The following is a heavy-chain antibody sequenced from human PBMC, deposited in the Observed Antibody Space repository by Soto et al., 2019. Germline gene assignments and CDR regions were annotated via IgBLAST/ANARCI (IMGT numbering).Heavy chain of an antibody. CDR3: ARGHHGLGV. CDR1: GFTFSNFW. Sequence: EVQLVEAGGGLVQPGGSLRLSCVASGFTFSNFWMSWVRQAPGKGLEWVASIKRDGSEKYYVESVKGRFTISRDNAKILLYLQMSSLRVEDTAVYYCARGHHGLGVWGQGTTVTVSS. V-gene: IGHV3-7*01. J-gene: IGHJ6*02. CDR2: IKRDGSEK.